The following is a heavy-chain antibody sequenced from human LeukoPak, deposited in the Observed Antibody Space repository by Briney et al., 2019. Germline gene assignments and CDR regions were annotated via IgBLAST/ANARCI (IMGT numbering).Heavy chain of an antibody. Sequence: PGGSLRLSCAASGFTVSSNYMSWVRQAPGKGLEWVSVIYSGGSTYYADSVKGRFTISRDNSKNTLYLQMNSLRAEDTAVYYCAADVGYYDILTGYYRGFDPWGQGTLVTVSS. CDR3: AADVGYYDILTGYYRGFDP. V-gene: IGHV3-53*01. CDR2: IYSGGST. D-gene: IGHD3-9*01. J-gene: IGHJ5*02. CDR1: GFTVSSNY.